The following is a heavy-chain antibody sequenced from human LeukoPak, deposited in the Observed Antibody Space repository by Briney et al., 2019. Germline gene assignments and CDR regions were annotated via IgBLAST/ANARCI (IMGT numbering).Heavy chain of an antibody. CDR3: ARDRGAVAAYFDY. Sequence: SETLSLTCIVSSGSISSSSYYWGWIRQPPGKGLEWIGSIYYSGSTYYNPSLKSRVTISVDTSKNQFSLKLSSVTAADTAVYYCARDRGAVAAYFDYWGQGTLVTVSS. J-gene: IGHJ4*02. V-gene: IGHV4-39*07. CDR2: IYYSGST. CDR1: SGSISSSSYY. D-gene: IGHD6-19*01.